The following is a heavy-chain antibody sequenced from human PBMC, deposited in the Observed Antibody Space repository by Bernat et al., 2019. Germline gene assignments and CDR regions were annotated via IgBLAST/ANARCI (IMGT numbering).Heavy chain of an antibody. Sequence: QVQLVQSGAEVKKPGASVKVSCKASGYTFTSYGISWVRQAPGQGLEWMGWISASNGNTNYAQKLQGRVTMTTDTSPSTAYMELRSLRSDDTAVYYCAREEGVTTVTTLDTIADFLYGMDVWGQGTTVTVSS. J-gene: IGHJ6*02. CDR3: AREEGVTTVTTLDTIADFLYGMDV. D-gene: IGHD4-17*01. CDR1: GYTFTSYG. V-gene: IGHV1-18*01. CDR2: ISASNGNT.